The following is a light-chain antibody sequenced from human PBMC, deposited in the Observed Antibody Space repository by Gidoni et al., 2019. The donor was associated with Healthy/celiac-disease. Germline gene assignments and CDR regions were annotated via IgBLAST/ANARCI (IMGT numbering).Light chain of an antibody. CDR1: QSISSY. V-gene: IGKV1-39*01. CDR2: AAS. J-gene: IGKJ2*01. Sequence: DNQMTQSPSSLYASVGDRVTITCRASQSISSYLNWYQQKPGKAPKLLIYAASSLQSGVQSRFSGSGSGTDFTLTISSLQPEDFASYYCQQSYSTPLTFGQXTKLEIK. CDR3: QQSYSTPLT.